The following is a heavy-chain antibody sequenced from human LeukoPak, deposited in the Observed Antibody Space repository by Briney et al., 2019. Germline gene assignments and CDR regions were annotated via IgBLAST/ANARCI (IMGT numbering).Heavy chain of an antibody. D-gene: IGHD6-13*01. CDR3: ARGWARDGFNI. V-gene: IGHV6-1*01. CDR2: TYYDSKWYN. Sequence: SQTLSLTCVISGDCVSNNAWNWVRQTPSGGLECLGRTYYDSKWYNHYAESVKSRISINPDTSKNQFSLQLNSVTPEDTAVYYCARGWARDGFNIWSQGTMVTVSS. CDR1: GDCVSNNA. J-gene: IGHJ3*02.